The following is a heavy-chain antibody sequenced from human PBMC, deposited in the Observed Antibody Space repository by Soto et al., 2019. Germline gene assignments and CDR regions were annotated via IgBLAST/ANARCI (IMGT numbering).Heavy chain of an antibody. CDR3: ARADVAVAGTP. CDR2: INPSGGST. J-gene: IGHJ1*01. CDR1: GYTITSEY. D-gene: IGHD6-19*01. V-gene: IGHV1-46*03. Sequence: ASAEVSCKASGYTITSEYMHWLRQAPGQGLEWMGIINPSGGSTSYAQKFQGRVTMTRDTSTSTVYMELSSLRSEDTAVYYCARADVAVAGTPWGQGTLVTVSS.